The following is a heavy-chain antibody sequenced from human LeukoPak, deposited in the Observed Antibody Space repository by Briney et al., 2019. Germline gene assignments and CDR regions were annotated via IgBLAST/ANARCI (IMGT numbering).Heavy chain of an antibody. CDR2: IYSDGTT. J-gene: IGHJ4*02. D-gene: IGHD1-1*01. Sequence: GGSLRLSCAASGFSVSSIYMNWVRQAPGKGLEWVSVIYSDGTTYYADSVEGRFTISRDDSKNTLYLHMNSLRAEDTAVYYCARAPNWRFDHWGQGTLVTVSS. CDR1: GFSVSSIY. V-gene: IGHV3-53*01. CDR3: ARAPNWRFDH.